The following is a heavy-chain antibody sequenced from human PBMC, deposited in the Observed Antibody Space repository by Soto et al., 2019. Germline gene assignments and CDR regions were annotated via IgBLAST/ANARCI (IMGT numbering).Heavy chain of an antibody. Sequence: EVQLLESGGGVVQPGGSVRLSCAASGFTFNVYAKNWFRQSPGKGLEWVSVISGSGGTTYYADSVRGRFTISRDNSKNAVYLQMNSLRVDDTAIYYCARAQAIYSQSHSDYWGQGTLVTVSS. V-gene: IGHV3-23*01. CDR2: ISGSGGTT. D-gene: IGHD1-26*01. J-gene: IGHJ4*02. CDR3: ARAQAIYSQSHSDY. CDR1: GFTFNVYA.